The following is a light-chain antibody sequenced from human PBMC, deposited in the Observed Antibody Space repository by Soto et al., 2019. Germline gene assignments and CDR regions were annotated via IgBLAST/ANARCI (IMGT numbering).Light chain of an antibody. Sequence: IVLTQSPGTLSLYPGERATLSCRAGQSVSSSFLAWYQHKPGQAPRLIIYGASSRATGIPDRFSGSGSGTDFTLTISRLEPEDFAVYYCQQYGSSPWTFGQGTKVDIK. V-gene: IGKV3-20*01. CDR3: QQYGSSPWT. CDR1: QSVSSSF. J-gene: IGKJ1*01. CDR2: GAS.